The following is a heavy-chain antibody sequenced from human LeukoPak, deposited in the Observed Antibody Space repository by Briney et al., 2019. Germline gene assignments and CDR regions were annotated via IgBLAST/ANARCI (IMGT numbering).Heavy chain of an antibody. CDR3: AKDLYDILTGYYSTSDY. V-gene: IGHV3-23*01. J-gene: IGHJ4*02. CDR1: GFTFSSYA. D-gene: IGHD3-9*01. CDR2: ISGSGGST. Sequence: GGSLRLSCAASGFTFSSYAMSWVRQAPGKGLEWVSAISGSGGSTYYADSVKGRFTISRDNSKNTLYLQMNSLRAEDTAVYYCAKDLYDILTGYYSTSDYWGQGILVTVSS.